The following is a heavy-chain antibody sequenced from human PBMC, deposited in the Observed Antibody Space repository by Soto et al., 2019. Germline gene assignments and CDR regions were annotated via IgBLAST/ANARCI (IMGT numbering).Heavy chain of an antibody. V-gene: IGHV3-23*01. CDR1: GFTPSSSD. Sequence: SLRLSCAASGFTPSSSDMSWVRQGPGKGLEWVSTIDGAGRVTYYADSVKGRFTISRDNSKSTLFLQMESLGADDTAIYYCVKNSGSFHAWGQGALVTVSS. D-gene: IGHD3-10*01. CDR2: IDGAGRVT. CDR3: VKNSGSFHA. J-gene: IGHJ5*02.